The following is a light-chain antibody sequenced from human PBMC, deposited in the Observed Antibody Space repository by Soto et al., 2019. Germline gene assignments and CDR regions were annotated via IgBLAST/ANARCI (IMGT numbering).Light chain of an antibody. CDR2: RDS. V-gene: IGLV3-9*01. Sequence: SYELTQPLSVSVPLGQTASITCRGNNIGTRNVHWYQQKPGQAPVLVVYRDSNRPSGIPERFSGSNSGNTATLTISRAQAGDEADYYCHVWDSSTAVFGGGTKLTVL. J-gene: IGLJ3*02. CDR1: NIGTRN. CDR3: HVWDSSTAV.